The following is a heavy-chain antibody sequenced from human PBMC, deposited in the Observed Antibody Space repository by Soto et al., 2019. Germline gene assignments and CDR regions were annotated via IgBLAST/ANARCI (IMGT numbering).Heavy chain of an antibody. CDR3: ATGTYGMDF. V-gene: IGHV1-24*01. CDR2: FDPEGET. CDR1: GYALSDLA. Sequence: AAEKVSYKVSGYALSDLAMHLVRQAPGEGLEWMGGFDPEGETIYAQKFQGRVTMTEDTSTDTAYMELSSLRSEDTAVFYCATGTYGMDFWGQGTTVTVS. J-gene: IGHJ6*02. D-gene: IGHD1-7*01.